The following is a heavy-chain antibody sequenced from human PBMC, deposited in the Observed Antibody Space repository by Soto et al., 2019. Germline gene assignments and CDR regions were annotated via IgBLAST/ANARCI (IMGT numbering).Heavy chain of an antibody. J-gene: IGHJ6*03. D-gene: IGHD4-17*01. V-gene: IGHV1-8*02. Sequence: VSVKLSCKASGYRFSGYAISWGRQATGQGLEWMGWINPNSGTTDYAQKLQGRVTMTRNNSISTAYMELSSLRSEDTAVYYCARGDYGDPAYYMDVWGKGTTVTVSS. CDR2: INPNSGTT. CDR3: ARGDYGDPAYYMDV. CDR1: GYRFSGYA.